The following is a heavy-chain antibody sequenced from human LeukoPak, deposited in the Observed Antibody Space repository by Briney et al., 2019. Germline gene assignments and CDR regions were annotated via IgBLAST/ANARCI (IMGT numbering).Heavy chain of an antibody. CDR2: INWNGDST. V-gene: IGHV3-20*04. Sequence: GGSLRLSCAASGFTFSSYWMHWVRQAPGKGLEWVSGINWNGDSTDYADSVKGRFTISRDNAKNSLYLQMNSLRAEDTALYYCARVDHIVVVTATYFDYWGQGTLVTVSS. D-gene: IGHD2-21*02. J-gene: IGHJ4*02. CDR3: ARVDHIVVVTATYFDY. CDR1: GFTFSSYW.